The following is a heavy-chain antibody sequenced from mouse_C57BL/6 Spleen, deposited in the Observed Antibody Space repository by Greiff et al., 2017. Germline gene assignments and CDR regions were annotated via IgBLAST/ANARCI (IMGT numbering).Heavy chain of an antibody. CDR3: TTGASWFAY. D-gene: IGHD4-1*01. CDR1: GFTFSNYW. Sequence: EVQLQQSGGGLVQPGGSMKLSCVASGFTFSNYWMNWVRQSPEKGLEWVAQIRLKSDNYATHYAESVKGRFTISRDDAKSSVYLQINYLRAEDNGIYYCTTGASWFAYWGQGTLVTVSA. V-gene: IGHV6-3*01. CDR2: IRLKSDNYAT. J-gene: IGHJ3*01.